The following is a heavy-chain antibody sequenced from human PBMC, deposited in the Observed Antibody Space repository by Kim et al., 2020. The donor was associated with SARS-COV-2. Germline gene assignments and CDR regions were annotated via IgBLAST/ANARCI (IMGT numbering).Heavy chain of an antibody. CDR2: IYYSGST. V-gene: IGHV4-39*01. CDR3: ARRPSSFRATEYYFDY. Sequence: SETLSLTCTVSGGSISSSIYYWGWIRQPPGKGLEWIGSIYYSGSTYYNLSLKSRVTISVDTSKNQFSLKLSSVTAADTAVYYCARRPSSFRATEYYFDYWGQGTLVTVSS. J-gene: IGHJ4*02. D-gene: IGHD6-13*01. CDR1: GGSISSSIYY.